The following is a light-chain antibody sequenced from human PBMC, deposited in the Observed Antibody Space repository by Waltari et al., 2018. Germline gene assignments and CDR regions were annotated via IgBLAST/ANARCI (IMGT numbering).Light chain of an antibody. CDR3: SSYSTSSTLV. Sequence: QSALTQPASVSGSPGQSITISCTGTASDVGGYNYVSWYRQHPGKAPKLMIYEVTKRPSGVSNRFSGSKSGNTASLTISGLQAEDEADYYCSSYSTSSTLVFGGGTRVTVL. V-gene: IGLV2-14*01. J-gene: IGLJ3*02. CDR1: ASDVGGYNY. CDR2: EVT.